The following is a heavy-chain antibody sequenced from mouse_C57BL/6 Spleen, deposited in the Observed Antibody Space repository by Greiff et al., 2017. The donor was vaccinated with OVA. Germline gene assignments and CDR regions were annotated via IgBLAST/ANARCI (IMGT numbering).Heavy chain of an antibody. CDR2: INPSSGYT. CDR1: GYTFTSYT. Sequence: QVQLQQSGADLARPGASVKMSCKASGYTFTSYTMHWVKQRPGQGLEWIGYINPSSGYTKYNQKFKDKATLTADKSSSTAYMQLSSLTSEDSAVYYCARDYGSSYYFDYWGQGTTLTVSS. V-gene: IGHV1-4*01. J-gene: IGHJ2*01. D-gene: IGHD1-1*01. CDR3: ARDYGSSYYFDY.